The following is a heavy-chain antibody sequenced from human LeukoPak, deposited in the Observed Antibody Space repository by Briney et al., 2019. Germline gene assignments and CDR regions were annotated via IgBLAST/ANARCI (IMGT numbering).Heavy chain of an antibody. Sequence: SQTLSLTCAVHGGSFSGYYWSWVRKPPGKGLKCTGEINHSGSTNYNPSPKSRITISVDTSKNHFSLKLSSVTAADTAVYYCALDTAMDIAVQFDYWGQGTLVTVSS. V-gene: IGHV4-34*01. J-gene: IGHJ4*02. D-gene: IGHD5-18*01. CDR2: INHSGST. CDR3: ALDTAMDIAVQFDY. CDR1: GGSFSGYY.